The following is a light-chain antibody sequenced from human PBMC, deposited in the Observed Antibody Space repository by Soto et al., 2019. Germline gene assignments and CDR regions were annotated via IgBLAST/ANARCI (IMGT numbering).Light chain of an antibody. J-gene: IGKJ5*01. V-gene: IGKV3-15*01. CDR1: ESISSK. Sequence: EIVMTQSPATLSVSPGERVTLSCRASESISSKLAWYQQKPGQAPSLLMYGASTRATGIPARFSGSGSGTEFTLTISSLQSEDFAVYYCQQYNTWSSITFGQGTRLEI. CDR3: QQYNTWSSIT. CDR2: GAS.